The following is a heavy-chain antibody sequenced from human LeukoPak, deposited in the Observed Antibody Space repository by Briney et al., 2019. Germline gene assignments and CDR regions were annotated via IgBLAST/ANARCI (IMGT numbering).Heavy chain of an antibody. CDR1: GFIFSSYG. Sequence: GSSLRLSCAASGFIFSSYGMHWVRQAPGNGLEWVAVIWYDGSNKFYADSVKGRFTISRDNSKNTLYLQMNSLRAEDTAVYYCATYGDSRRRDWYFDLWGRGTLGTGSS. V-gene: IGHV3-33*01. D-gene: IGHD4-17*01. CDR3: ATYGDSRRRDWYFDL. J-gene: IGHJ2*01. CDR2: IWYDGSNK.